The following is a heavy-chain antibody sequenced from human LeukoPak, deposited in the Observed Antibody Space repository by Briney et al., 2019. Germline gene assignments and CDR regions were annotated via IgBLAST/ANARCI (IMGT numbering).Heavy chain of an antibody. CDR3: AREWSSAWSH. Sequence: SQTLSLTCAISGDXVSSNSAVWNWIRRSPSRGLEWLGRTYYRSKWYHDYAVSVKSRITINPDTSKNQFSLQLNSVTPEDTAVYYCAREWSSAWSHWGQGTLVTVSS. D-gene: IGHD6-19*01. CDR1: GDXVSSNSAV. CDR2: TYYRSKWYH. J-gene: IGHJ4*02. V-gene: IGHV6-1*01.